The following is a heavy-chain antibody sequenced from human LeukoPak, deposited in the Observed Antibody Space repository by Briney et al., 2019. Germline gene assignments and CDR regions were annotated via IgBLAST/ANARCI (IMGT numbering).Heavy chain of an antibody. D-gene: IGHD5-12*01. CDR1: GASIGSTTYY. Sequence: SETLSLTCTVSGASIGSTTYYWDWFRQPPGKGLEWIGNIYDGGSTHYNPSLKSRLTMSVDTSKNHFSLRLNSVTAADTAIYYCVTHRRPGSGGYENAFEIWGQGTMVTVSS. V-gene: IGHV4-39*01. CDR3: VTHRRPGSGGYENAFEI. CDR2: IYDGGST. J-gene: IGHJ3*02.